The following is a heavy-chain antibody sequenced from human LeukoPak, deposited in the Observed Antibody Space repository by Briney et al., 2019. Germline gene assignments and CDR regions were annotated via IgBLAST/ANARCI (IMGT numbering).Heavy chain of an antibody. CDR2: INLNSGGT. V-gene: IGHV1-2*02. CDR1: GYTFTGSY. D-gene: IGHD3-10*01. Sequence: GASVKVSCKASGYTFTGSYMHWVRQAPGQGLEWMGWINLNSGGTNYAQKFQGRVTMTRDTSISTAYMELSRLRSDDTAVYYCARTITMVRGVISLPDYYYMDVWGKGTTVTISS. CDR3: ARTITMVRGVISLPDYYYMDV. J-gene: IGHJ6*03.